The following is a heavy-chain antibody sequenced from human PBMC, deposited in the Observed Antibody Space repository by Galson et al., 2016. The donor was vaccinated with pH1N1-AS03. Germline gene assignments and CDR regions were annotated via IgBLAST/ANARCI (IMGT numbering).Heavy chain of an antibody. J-gene: IGHJ5*02. CDR1: GASISTYY. D-gene: IGHD2-15*01. CDR2: LHYSGST. Sequence: SETLSLTCTVSGASISTYYWSWIRQPPGKGLEWIGYLHYSGSTKYNRALKSRVTISEETSKNQFSLRLSSVTAADTAVYCCAKYCRGTKCYGRFDPWGQGTLVTVSS. V-gene: IGHV4-59*01. CDR3: AKYCRGTKCYGRFDP.